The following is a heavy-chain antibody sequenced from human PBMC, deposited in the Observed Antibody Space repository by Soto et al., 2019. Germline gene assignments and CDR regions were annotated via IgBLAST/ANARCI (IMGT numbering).Heavy chain of an antibody. V-gene: IGHV4-59*08. CDR3: ARTVLGPDLLADSFVDYYYYMDV. Sequence: NPSETLSLTCTVSGGSISNFYWSWIRQPPGKGLEWIGYVYYTGSTSYNPSLKRRVPFSADSSRGQFSLRLNSVTAADTAVYYCARTVLGPDLLADSFVDYYYYMDVWGQGTTVTVSS. CDR1: GGSISNFY. CDR2: VYYTGST. J-gene: IGHJ6*03. D-gene: IGHD3-9*01.